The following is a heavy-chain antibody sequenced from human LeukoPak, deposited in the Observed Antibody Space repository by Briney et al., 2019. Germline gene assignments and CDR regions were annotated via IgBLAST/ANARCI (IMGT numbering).Heavy chain of an antibody. CDR1: GFTFSMYA. D-gene: IGHD2-21*02. CDR3: VKGVCGGDCFRPLDQ. CDR2: LDSSGYST. V-gene: IGHV3-64D*06. J-gene: IGHJ4*02. Sequence: AGGSLRLSCSASGFTFSMYAMHWVRLAPGKGLEYVSALDSSGYSTHYADSVKGRFTISRDNAQKTVFLQMGSVRPEDTAVYYCVKGVCGGDCFRPLDQWGQGTLVTVSS.